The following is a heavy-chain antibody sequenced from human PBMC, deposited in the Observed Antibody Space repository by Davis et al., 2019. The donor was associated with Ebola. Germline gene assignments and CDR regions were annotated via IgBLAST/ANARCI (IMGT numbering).Heavy chain of an antibody. CDR1: GYTFTSYG. CDR2: INAGNGNT. D-gene: IGHD6-6*01. Sequence: ASVKVSCKASGYTFTSYGISWVRQAPGQRLEWMGWINAGNGNTKYSQKFQGRVTITRDTSASTAYMELSSLRSEDTAVYYCARDLEYSSSSVYYYYGMDVWGQGTTVTVSS. J-gene: IGHJ6*02. V-gene: IGHV1-3*01. CDR3: ARDLEYSSSSVYYYYGMDV.